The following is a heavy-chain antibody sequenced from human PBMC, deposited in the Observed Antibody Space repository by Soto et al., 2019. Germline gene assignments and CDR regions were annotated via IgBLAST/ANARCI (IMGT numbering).Heavy chain of an antibody. CDR3: ASLNFDILTGYYVFDL. CDR1: GGSISGYY. D-gene: IGHD3-9*01. V-gene: IGHV4-59*08. Sequence: SETLSLTCTVSGGSISGYYWSWIRQSPEKGLEYIGYISYSGSTNYNPSLKSRVTTSLDTSKNQFSLKLSSVTAADTAIYYCASLNFDILTGYYVFDLWGQGTMVTVSS. J-gene: IGHJ3*01. CDR2: ISYSGST.